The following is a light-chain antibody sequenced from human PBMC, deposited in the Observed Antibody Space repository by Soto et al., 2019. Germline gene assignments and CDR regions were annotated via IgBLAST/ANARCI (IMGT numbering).Light chain of an antibody. Sequence: AIPLTQSPSSLSASVGDRVTITCRASQGIRSDLAWYQQKPGKAPKLLIYEASILESGVPSRFSGSGSETEFTLTISSLQPEDFATYYCQQCRYSSTFGPGTKVDLK. CDR2: EAS. V-gene: IGKV1-13*02. CDR3: QQCRYSST. CDR1: QGIRSD. J-gene: IGKJ3*01.